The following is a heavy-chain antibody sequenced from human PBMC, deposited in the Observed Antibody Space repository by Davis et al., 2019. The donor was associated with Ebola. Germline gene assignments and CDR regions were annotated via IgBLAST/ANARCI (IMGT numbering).Heavy chain of an antibody. CDR3: AREMGTVTTWGMDV. D-gene: IGHD4-11*01. CDR2: IVVGNVNT. J-gene: IGHJ6*02. Sequence: SVKVSCKASGFTFTNSAMQWVRQARGQRPEWIGSIVVGNVNTNYAQKFQGRVTITRDMSTSTSYLDLSNLRSEDTAVYYCAREMGTVTTWGMDVWGQGTTVTVSS. CDR1: GFTFTNSA. V-gene: IGHV1-58*02.